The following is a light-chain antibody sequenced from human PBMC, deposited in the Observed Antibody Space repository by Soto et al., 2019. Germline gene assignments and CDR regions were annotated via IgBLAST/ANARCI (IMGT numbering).Light chain of an antibody. V-gene: IGKV3-20*01. CDR1: QSISSGF. CDR3: QQCGSSPRT. CDR2: GTS. J-gene: IGKJ1*01. Sequence: EIVLTQSPGTLSLSPGDRATFSCRASQSISSGFLAWYQQKPGQAPRLLIYGTSSRATAIPDRFSGSGSGTDFTLTISRLEPEDFAVYYCQQCGSSPRTFGQGTTVDIK.